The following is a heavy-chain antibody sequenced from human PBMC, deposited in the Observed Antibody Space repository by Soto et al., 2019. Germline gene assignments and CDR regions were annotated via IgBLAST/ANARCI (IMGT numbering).Heavy chain of an antibody. J-gene: IGHJ4*02. V-gene: IGHV3-30*03. CDR3: VGAQYYFDY. CDR2: ISYDGSDK. D-gene: IGHD3-10*01. CDR1: GFPITSYG. Sequence: QVQLEESGGGVVQPGRSLRLSCAASGFPITSYGMHWVREGPDKGLEWVAIISYDGSDKYYADSVKGRFTMSRDNSKNTLYLQMNSLRPEDTALYYCVGAQYYFDYRGQGTLVIVSS.